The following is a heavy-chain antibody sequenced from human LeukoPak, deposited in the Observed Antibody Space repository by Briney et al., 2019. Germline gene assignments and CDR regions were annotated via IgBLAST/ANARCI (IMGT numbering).Heavy chain of an antibody. Sequence: SETLSLTCTVSGGSISSGDYYWSWIRQPPGKGLEWIGEINHSGSTNYNPSLKSRVTISVDTSKNQFSLKLSSVTAADTAVYYCARGPYYEGYFDYWGQGTLVTVSS. V-gene: IGHV4-39*07. CDR1: GGSISSGDYY. CDR2: INHSGST. J-gene: IGHJ4*02. D-gene: IGHD3-22*01. CDR3: ARGPYYEGYFDY.